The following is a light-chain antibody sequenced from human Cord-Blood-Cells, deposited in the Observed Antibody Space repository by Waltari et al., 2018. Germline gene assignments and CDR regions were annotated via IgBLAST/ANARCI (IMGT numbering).Light chain of an antibody. V-gene: IGKV3-15*01. CDR2: GAS. CDR3: QQYNNWWT. Sequence: EIVMTQSPATLSVSPGESATLSCRASQSVSSNLAWYKQRPGQAPRLLIYGASTRATGIPARFSGSGSGTEFTLTISSLQSEDFAVYYCQQYNNWWTFGQGTKVEIK. J-gene: IGKJ1*01. CDR1: QSVSSN.